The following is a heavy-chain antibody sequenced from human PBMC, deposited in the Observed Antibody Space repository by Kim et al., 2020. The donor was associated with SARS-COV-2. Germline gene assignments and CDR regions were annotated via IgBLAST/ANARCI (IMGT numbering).Heavy chain of an antibody. CDR3: ARGHVDWLFPLVPSYTFDY. D-gene: IGHD3-9*01. CDR2: ISAYNGNT. Sequence: ASVKVSCKASGYTFTSYGISWVRQAPGQGLEWMGWISAYNGNTNYAQKLQGRVTMTTDTSTSTAYMELRSLRSDDTAVYYCARGHVDWLFPLVPSYTFDYWGQGTLVTVSS. J-gene: IGHJ4*02. V-gene: IGHV1-18*01. CDR1: GYTFTSYG.